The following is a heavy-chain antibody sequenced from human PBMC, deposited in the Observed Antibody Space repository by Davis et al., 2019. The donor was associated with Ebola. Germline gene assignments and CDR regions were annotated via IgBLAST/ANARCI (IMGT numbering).Heavy chain of an antibody. V-gene: IGHV3-11*04. CDR2: ISNTGDTI. CDR3: ALYYYDSSGYFLYYGMDV. D-gene: IGHD3-22*01. CDR1: GFTFCDHF. Sequence: GESLKISCAASGFTFCDHFMTWIRQPPGKGLESISYISNTGDTIYYADSVKGRFTISRDNAKNSLYLQMTSLRDEDTAVYYCALYYYDSSGYFLYYGMDVWGQGTTVTVSS. J-gene: IGHJ6*02.